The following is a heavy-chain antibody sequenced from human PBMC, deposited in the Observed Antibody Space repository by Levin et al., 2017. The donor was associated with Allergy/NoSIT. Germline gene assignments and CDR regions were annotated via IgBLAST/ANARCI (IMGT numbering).Heavy chain of an antibody. CDR3: ARADYSYGFDY. CDR2: IYYIYYSGST. V-gene: IGHV4-59*01. Sequence: PSETLSLTCTVSGGSISSNYWSWIRQPPGKGLEWIGYIYYIYYSGSTNYNPSLKSRVTISVDTSKNQFSLKLSSVTAADTAVYYCARADYSYGFDYWGQGALVTVSS. D-gene: IGHD5-18*01. J-gene: IGHJ4*02. CDR1: GGSISSNY.